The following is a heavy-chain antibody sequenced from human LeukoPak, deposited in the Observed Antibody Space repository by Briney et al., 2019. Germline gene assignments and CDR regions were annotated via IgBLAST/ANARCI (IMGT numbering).Heavy chain of an antibody. J-gene: IGHJ4*02. CDR3: GRDGIAAPGTPTYYFDY. CDR1: RFTFSSFG. V-gene: IGHV3-48*03. Sequence: GSLRLSCAASRFTFSSFGMNWVRQAQGKVLEWVSYIIISGSTIYYGDSVKGRFIISRDNAKNSLYLQMNSLRAEDTAVYYCGRDGIAAPGTPTYYFDYWGQGTLVTVSS. D-gene: IGHD6-13*01. CDR2: IIISGSTI.